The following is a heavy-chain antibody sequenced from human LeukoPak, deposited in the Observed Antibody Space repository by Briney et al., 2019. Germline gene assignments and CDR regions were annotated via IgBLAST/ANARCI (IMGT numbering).Heavy chain of an antibody. CDR3: AREQWLVLC. J-gene: IGHJ4*02. Sequence: PGGSLRLSCAASGFTFSSYEMNWVRQAPGKGLEWVSYISSSGSTIYYADSVKGRFTISRDNAKNSLYLQMNSLRAEDTAVYYCAREQWLVLCWGQGTLVTVSS. CDR1: GFTFSSYE. V-gene: IGHV3-48*03. D-gene: IGHD6-19*01. CDR2: ISSSGSTI.